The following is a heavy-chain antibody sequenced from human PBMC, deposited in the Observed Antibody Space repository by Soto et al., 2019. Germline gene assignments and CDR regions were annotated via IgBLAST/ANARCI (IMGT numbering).Heavy chain of an antibody. CDR1: GGSISSSSYY. CDR3: VRHVLRIGPNNGWYFDY. J-gene: IGHJ4*02. V-gene: IGHV4-39*01. Sequence: PSETLSLTCTVSGGSISSSSYYWGWIRQPPGKGLECIGSIYYSGRTYYSPSLKSRVTMSPDTSKNQISLKLSSVTAADTAVYYCVRHVLRIGPNNGWYFDYWGQGTLVTVSS. CDR2: IYYSGRT. D-gene: IGHD6-19*01.